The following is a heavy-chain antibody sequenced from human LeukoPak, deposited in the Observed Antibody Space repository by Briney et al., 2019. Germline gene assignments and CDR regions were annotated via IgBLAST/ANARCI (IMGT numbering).Heavy chain of an antibody. D-gene: IGHD3/OR15-3a*01. CDR2: IKSDGSDT. J-gene: IGHJ4*02. Sequence: PGGSLRLSCAASGFTFSTYWMHWVRQAPGEGLVWVSRIKSDGSDTSYADSVKGRFTISRDNAKNTLYLQMNSPRAEDTAVYYCARGFWTGVEYWGQGALVTVSS. V-gene: IGHV3-74*01. CDR3: ARGFWTGVEY. CDR1: GFTFSTYW.